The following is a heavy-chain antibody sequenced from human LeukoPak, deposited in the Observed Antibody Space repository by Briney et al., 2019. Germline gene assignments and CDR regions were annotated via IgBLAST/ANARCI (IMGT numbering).Heavy chain of an antibody. V-gene: IGHV3-48*03. CDR2: ISSSGSTI. CDR1: GFTFSSYE. D-gene: IGHD3-10*01. CDR3: ARDPGIYGSGSYRAHYYYYGMDV. J-gene: IGHJ6*04. Sequence: GGSLRLSCAASGFTFSSYEMNWVRQAPGKGLEWVSYISSSGSTIYYADSVKGRFTISRDNAKYSLYLQMNSLRAEDTAVYYCARDPGIYGSGSYRAHYYYYGMDVWGKGTTVTVSS.